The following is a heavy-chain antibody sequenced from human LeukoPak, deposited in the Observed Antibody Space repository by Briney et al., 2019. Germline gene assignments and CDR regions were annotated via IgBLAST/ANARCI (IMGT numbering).Heavy chain of an antibody. V-gene: IGHV3-20*04. D-gene: IGHD3-22*01. CDR1: GFTFDDYG. CDR2: INWNGGSI. J-gene: IGHJ4*02. Sequence: GGSLRLSCAASGFTFDDYGMSWVRQAPGKGLEWVSGINWNGGSIDYADSVKGRFTISRDDAKNSLYLQMNSLRAEDTAVYYCASGDVYDSSGYLDYWGQGTLVTVSS. CDR3: ASGDVYDSSGYLDY.